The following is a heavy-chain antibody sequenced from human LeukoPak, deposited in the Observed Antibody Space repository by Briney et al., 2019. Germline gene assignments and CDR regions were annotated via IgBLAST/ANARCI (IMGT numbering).Heavy chain of an antibody. V-gene: IGHV1-18*01. J-gene: IGHJ3*02. CDR3: ARVVVVPAAIEMVVAFDI. CDR1: GYTFTSYG. D-gene: IGHD2-2*01. CDR2: ISGYNGNT. Sequence: ASVKVSCKASGYTFTSYGISWVRQAPGQGLEWMGWISGYNGNTNYAQKFQGRVTMTRDTSISTAYMELSRLRSDDTAVYYCARVVVVPAAIEMVVAFDIWGQGTMVTVSS.